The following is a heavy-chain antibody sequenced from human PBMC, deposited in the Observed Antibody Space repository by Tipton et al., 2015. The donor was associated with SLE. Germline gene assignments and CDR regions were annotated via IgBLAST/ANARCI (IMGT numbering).Heavy chain of an antibody. J-gene: IGHJ3*01. Sequence: TLSLTCTVSGGSITSDNWWSWVRQPPGKGLEWIGRVYINGSPFYNPSLTGRVAMSMGTSKNQFSLRLTSVTAADTAVYYCARTLDTLDFWGQGTMVTVSS. V-gene: IGHV4-61*02. CDR2: VYINGSP. CDR3: ARTLDTLDF. CDR1: GGSITSDNW.